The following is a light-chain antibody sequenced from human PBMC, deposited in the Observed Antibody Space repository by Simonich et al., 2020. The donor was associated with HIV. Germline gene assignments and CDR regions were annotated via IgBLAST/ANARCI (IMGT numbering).Light chain of an antibody. CDR3: QQYNNWLWT. V-gene: IGKV3-15*01. Sequence: EVVMTQSPATLSVSPGERATLSCRASQSVSSNLAWDQQKPGQAPRLLIYGASTRATGIPARFGGSGSGTEFTLTISSLQSEDFAVYYCQQYNNWLWTFGQGTKVEIK. J-gene: IGKJ1*01. CDR2: GAS. CDR1: QSVSSN.